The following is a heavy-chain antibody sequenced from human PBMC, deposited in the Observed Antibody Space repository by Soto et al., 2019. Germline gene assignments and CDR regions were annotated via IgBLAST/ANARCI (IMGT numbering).Heavy chain of an antibody. CDR2: ISAYNGNT. D-gene: IGHD6-13*01. J-gene: IGHJ5*02. Sequence: ASVKVSCKASGYTFTSYGISWVRQAPEQGLEWMGWISAYNGNTNYAQKLQGRVTMTTDTSTRTAYMELRSLISDDTAVYYCARDREQQLPSNWFDPWGQGTLVTVSS. CDR1: GYTFTSYG. CDR3: ARDREQQLPSNWFDP. V-gene: IGHV1-18*01.